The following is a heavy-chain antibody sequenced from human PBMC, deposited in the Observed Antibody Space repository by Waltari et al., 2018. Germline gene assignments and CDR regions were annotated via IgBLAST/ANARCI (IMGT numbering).Heavy chain of an antibody. Sequence: QVQLVESGGGVVQPGRSLRLSCAASGFTFSSYGMHWVRQAPGKGLEWGAVIWYDGSNKYYADSVKGRFTISRDNSKNTLYLQMNSLRAEDTAVYYCARGIYGDYIIDYWGQGTLVTVSS. CDR2: IWYDGSNK. J-gene: IGHJ4*02. CDR3: ARGIYGDYIIDY. CDR1: GFTFSSYG. V-gene: IGHV3-33*01. D-gene: IGHD4-17*01.